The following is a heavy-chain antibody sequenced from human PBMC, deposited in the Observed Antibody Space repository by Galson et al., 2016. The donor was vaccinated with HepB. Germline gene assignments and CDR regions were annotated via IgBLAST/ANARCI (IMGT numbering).Heavy chain of an antibody. J-gene: IGHJ4*02. CDR1: GFTFSDYT. Sequence: SLRLSCAASGFTFSDYTMHWVRQVPGKGLEWVSLINWDSRSRYYGVSVKGRFAVSRDNSKNSLYLEMNSLKSEDTALYYCVKDKGEEDPGRFDYWGQGTLVTVSS. CDR2: INWDSRSR. CDR3: VKDKGEEDPGRFDY. V-gene: IGHV3-43*01.